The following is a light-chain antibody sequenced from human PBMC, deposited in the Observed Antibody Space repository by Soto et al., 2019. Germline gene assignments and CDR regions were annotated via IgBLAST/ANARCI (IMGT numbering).Light chain of an antibody. J-gene: IGKJ1*01. CDR2: GAS. V-gene: IGKV3-20*01. Sequence: DIVLTQSPGTLSLSPGERATLSCRASQSVSSSYLAWYQQKPGQAPRLLIYGASNRATGIPDRFSGSGSGTDFTLTISRLEPEDFAVYYCQQYDNWPPWTFGQGTKVEIK. CDR1: QSVSSSY. CDR3: QQYDNWPPWT.